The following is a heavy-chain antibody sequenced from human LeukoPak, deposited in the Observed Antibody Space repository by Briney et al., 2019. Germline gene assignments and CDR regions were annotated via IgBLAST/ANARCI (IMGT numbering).Heavy chain of an antibody. CDR1: GFTFSSNY. V-gene: IGHV3-66*01. D-gene: IGHD2-2*01. J-gene: IGHJ4*02. CDR2: IYSGGST. CDR3: ARAGAGYCSSTSCHPDY. Sequence: QPGGSLRLSCAASGFTFSSNYMSWVRQAPGKGLEWVSVIYSGGSTYYADSVKGRFTISRDNSKNTLYLQMNSLRAEDTAVYYCARAGAGYCSSTSCHPDYWGQGTLVTVSS.